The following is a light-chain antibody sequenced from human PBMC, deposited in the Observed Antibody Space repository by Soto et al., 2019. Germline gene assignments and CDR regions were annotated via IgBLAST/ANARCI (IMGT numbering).Light chain of an antibody. Sequence: QSVLTQPASVSGSPGQSITISCTGTSSDVGGYNYVSWYQQHPGKAPKLMIYEVSNRPSGVSNRFSGSKSGNTAPLTISGLQAEDEADYYCSSYTRSSTLGVFGTGTKVTVL. V-gene: IGLV2-14*01. CDR3: SSYTRSSTLGV. CDR2: EVS. CDR1: SSDVGGYNY. J-gene: IGLJ1*01.